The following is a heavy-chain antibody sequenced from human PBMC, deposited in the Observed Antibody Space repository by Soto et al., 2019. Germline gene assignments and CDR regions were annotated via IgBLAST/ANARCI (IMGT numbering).Heavy chain of an antibody. CDR3: ARGWGKYVDF. V-gene: IGHV4-59*01. CDR1: GGSINFYY. CDR2: SYYSGTT. J-gene: IGHJ2*01. Sequence: QVQLQESGPGLVKPSETLSLTCTVSGGSINFYYWNWIRQPPGKGLEWIGHSYYSGTTNYNPSLESLVMISIETSKNQFSLNLQSVTPADTAVYYCARGWGKYVDFWGRGTLVTVSS. D-gene: IGHD3-16*01.